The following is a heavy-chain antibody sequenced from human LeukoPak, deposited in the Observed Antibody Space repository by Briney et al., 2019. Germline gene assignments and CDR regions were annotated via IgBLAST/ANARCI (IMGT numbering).Heavy chain of an antibody. CDR2: ISDSGGDT. V-gene: IGHV3-23*01. CDR1: GFTSSSYG. Sequence: PGGSLRLSCAASGFTSSSYGMHWVRQAPGKGLEWVSAISDSGGDTYYADSVKGRFTISRDNSKNTLYLQMSSLRVEDAAVYYCAKDPQYSTSWSDYWGQGTLVTVSS. D-gene: IGHD6-13*01. CDR3: AKDPQYSTSWSDY. J-gene: IGHJ4*02.